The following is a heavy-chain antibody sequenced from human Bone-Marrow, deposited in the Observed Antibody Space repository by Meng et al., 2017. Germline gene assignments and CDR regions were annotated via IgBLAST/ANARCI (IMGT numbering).Heavy chain of an antibody. J-gene: IGHJ4*01. CDR1: DFNFKTFP. V-gene: IGHV3-23*02. D-gene: IGHD6-13*01. Sequence: GESLKISCVGSDFNFKTFPMSWVRLAPGKGLEWVSSINAGGENTYYGDSVQGHFTVSRDNSENTVYLQMNSLRAEDTAVYYCATLGGLSSSWYIDYWGQGTLVTVSS. CDR2: INAGGENT. CDR3: ATLGGLSSSWYIDY.